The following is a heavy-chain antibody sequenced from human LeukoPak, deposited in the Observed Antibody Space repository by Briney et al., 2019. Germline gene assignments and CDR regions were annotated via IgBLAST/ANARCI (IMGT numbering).Heavy chain of an antibody. CDR1: GFTFSSYA. CDR3: AKEGYYGSGSYYIELDY. CDR2: ISGSGGST. J-gene: IGHJ4*02. Sequence: GGSLRLSCAASGFTFSSYAMSWVRQAPGKGLEWVSAISGSGGSTYYADSVKGRFTISRDNSKNTLYLQMSSLRAEDTAVYYCAKEGYYGSGSYYIELDYWGQGTLVTVSS. D-gene: IGHD3-10*01. V-gene: IGHV3-23*01.